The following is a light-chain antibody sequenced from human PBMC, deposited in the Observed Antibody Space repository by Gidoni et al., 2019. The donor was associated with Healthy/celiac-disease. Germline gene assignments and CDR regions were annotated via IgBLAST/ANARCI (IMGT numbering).Light chain of an antibody. CDR3: QQYNSYL. CDR1: QSISSW. J-gene: IGKJ1*01. CDR2: KAS. Sequence: DIQMTQSPSTLSASVGERVTITCRASQSISSWLAWYQQKPGKAPKLLIYKASSLESGVPSRFSGSGSGTEFTLTISSLQPDDFATYYCQQYNSYLFGQGTKVEIK. V-gene: IGKV1-5*03.